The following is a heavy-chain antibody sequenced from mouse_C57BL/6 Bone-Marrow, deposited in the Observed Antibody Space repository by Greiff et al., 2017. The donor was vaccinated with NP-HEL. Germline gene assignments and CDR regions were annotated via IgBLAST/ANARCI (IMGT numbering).Heavy chain of an antibody. J-gene: IGHJ1*03. D-gene: IGHD1-1*01. Sequence: EVKLMESGGGLVKPGGSLKLSCAASGFTFSDYGMHWVRQAPEKGLEWVAYISSGSSTIYYADTVKGRFTISRDNAKNTLFLQMTSLRSEDTAMYYCARRYYYGSSYPHWYFDVWGTGTTVTVSS. CDR2: ISSGSSTI. CDR1: GFTFSDYG. V-gene: IGHV5-17*01. CDR3: ARRYYYGSSYPHWYFDV.